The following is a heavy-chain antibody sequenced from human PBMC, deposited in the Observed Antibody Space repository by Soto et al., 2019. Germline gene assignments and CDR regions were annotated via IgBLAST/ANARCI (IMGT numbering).Heavy chain of an antibody. CDR1: GFTFSSYA. J-gene: IGHJ1*01. CDR3: AKDTVVVPAAQGNCGGDCYSPYFQH. D-gene: IGHD2-21*01. CDR2: ISGSGGST. Sequence: GGSLRLSCAASGFTFSSYAMSWVRQAPGKGLEWVSAISGSGGSTYYADSVKGRFTISRDNSKNTLYLQMNSLRAEDTAVYYCAKDTVVVPAAQGNCGGDCYSPYFQHWGQGTLVTVSS. V-gene: IGHV3-23*01.